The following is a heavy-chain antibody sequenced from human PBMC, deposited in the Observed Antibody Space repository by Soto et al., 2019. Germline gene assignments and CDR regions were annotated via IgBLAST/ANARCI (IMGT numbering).Heavy chain of an antibody. CDR3: ARASGGSGSYSVFYYYYYMDV. D-gene: IGHD3-10*01. Sequence: GGSLRLSCAASGFTFSDYYMSWIRQAPGKGLEWVSYISSSGSTIYYADSVKGRFTISRDNAKNSLYLQMNSLRAEDTAVYYCARASGGSGSYSVFYYYYYMDVWGKGTTVTVSS. J-gene: IGHJ6*03. CDR1: GFTFSDYY. V-gene: IGHV3-11*01. CDR2: ISSSGSTI.